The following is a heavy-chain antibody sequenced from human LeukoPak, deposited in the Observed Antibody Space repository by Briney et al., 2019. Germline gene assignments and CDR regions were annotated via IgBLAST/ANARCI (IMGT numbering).Heavy chain of an antibody. V-gene: IGHV3-23*01. D-gene: IGHD3-22*01. CDR1: GFTFSSYA. Sequence: GGSLRLSCAASGFTFSSYAMSWVRQAPVKGLEWVSAISGSGGSTYYADSVKGRFTISRDNSKNTLYLQMNSLRAEDTAVYYCAKVHYSETSGMGGFDHWGQGTLVTVSS. CDR3: AKVHYSETSGMGGFDH. J-gene: IGHJ4*02. CDR2: ISGSGGST.